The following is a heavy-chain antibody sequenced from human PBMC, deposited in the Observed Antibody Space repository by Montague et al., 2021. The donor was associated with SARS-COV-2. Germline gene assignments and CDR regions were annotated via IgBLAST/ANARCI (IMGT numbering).Heavy chain of an antibody. CDR1: GGSISSYC. CDR2: IYYSGST. D-gene: IGHD1-1*01. CDR3: AREGTGTNYYYYGMDV. V-gene: IGHV4-59*01. Sequence: SETLSLTCTVSGGSISSYCWSWIRQPPGKGLEWIGYIYYSGSTNYNPSLKSRVTISVDTSKNQFSLKLSSVTAADTAVYYCAREGTGTNYYYYGMDVWGQGTSVTVSS. J-gene: IGHJ6*02.